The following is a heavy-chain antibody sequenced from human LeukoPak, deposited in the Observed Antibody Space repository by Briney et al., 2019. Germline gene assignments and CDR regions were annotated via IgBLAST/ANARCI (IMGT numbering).Heavy chain of an antibody. V-gene: IGHV1-18*01. D-gene: IGHD3-9*01. Sequence: GASVKVSCKASGYTFTSYGISWVRQAPGQGLEWMGWISAYNGNTNYAQKLQGRVTMTTDTSTSTAYMELRSLRSDDTAVYYCARVGCHYDILTGYYPDAFDIWGQGTMVTVSS. CDR2: ISAYNGNT. J-gene: IGHJ3*02. CDR1: GYTFTSYG. CDR3: ARVGCHYDILTGYYPDAFDI.